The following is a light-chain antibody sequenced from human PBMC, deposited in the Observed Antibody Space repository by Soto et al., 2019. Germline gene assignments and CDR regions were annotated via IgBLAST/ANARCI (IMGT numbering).Light chain of an antibody. CDR3: HQSHRTPVT. Sequence: DIQMTQSPSSLSASVGDRVTITCRASQSISSYLNWYQQKPGEAPKLLIYAASNLQSGVPSRFSGGGSGTDFTLTITGLQPEDSATYYCHQSHRTPVTFGGGTKVEIK. CDR2: AAS. CDR1: QSISSY. J-gene: IGKJ4*01. V-gene: IGKV1-39*01.